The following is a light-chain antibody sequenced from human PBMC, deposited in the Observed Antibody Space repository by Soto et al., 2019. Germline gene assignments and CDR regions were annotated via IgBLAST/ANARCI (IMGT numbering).Light chain of an antibody. J-gene: IGKJ4*02. V-gene: IGKV3-15*01. CDR3: QQYSDWPLT. Sequence: EIVMTQSPVTLPVSPGERATLSCRASQSVSFNLAWYQQKPGQTPRLLIYGASTRGTGIPVRISGSGSGTEFNLTISSLQSEDFAVYYCQQYSDWPLTFGGGTKVEIK. CDR1: QSVSFN. CDR2: GAS.